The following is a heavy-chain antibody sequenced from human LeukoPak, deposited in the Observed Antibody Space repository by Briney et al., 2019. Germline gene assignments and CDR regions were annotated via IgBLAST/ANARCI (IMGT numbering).Heavy chain of an antibody. CDR2: IIPIFGTA. CDR1: GGTFSSYA. CDR3: ARGRRGLQQN. V-gene: IGHV1-69*05. Sequence: SVKVSCKASGGTFSSYAISWVRQAPGQGLEWMGGIIPIFGTANYAQKFQGRVTMTRNTSISTAYMELSSLRSEDTAVYYCARGRRGLQQNWGQGTLVTVSS. D-gene: IGHD4-11*01. J-gene: IGHJ4*02.